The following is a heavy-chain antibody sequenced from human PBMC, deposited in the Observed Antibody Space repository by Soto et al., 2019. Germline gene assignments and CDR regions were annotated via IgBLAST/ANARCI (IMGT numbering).Heavy chain of an antibody. CDR3: ERDHVTIVRGVIIRDGMDV. CDR2: MNPNSGNT. CDR1: GYTFTSYD. J-gene: IGHJ6*02. Sequence: ASVKVSCKASGYTFTSYDINWVRQATGQGLEWMGWMNPNSGNTGYAQKFQGRVTMTRNTSISTAYMELSSLRSEDTAVYYCERDHVTIVRGVIIRDGMDVWGQGTTVTVSS. V-gene: IGHV1-8*01. D-gene: IGHD3-10*01.